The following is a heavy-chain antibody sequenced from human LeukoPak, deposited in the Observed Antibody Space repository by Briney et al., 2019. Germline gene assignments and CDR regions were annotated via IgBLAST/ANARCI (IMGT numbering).Heavy chain of an antibody. Sequence: GGSLRLSCAASGFTVSSNYMSWARQAPGKGLEWVSVIYSGGSTYYADSVKGRFTISRDNSKNTLYLQMNSLRAEDTAVYYCARDRAYCGGDCFGYWGQGTLVTVSS. D-gene: IGHD2-21*01. CDR2: IYSGGST. CDR1: GFTVSSNY. CDR3: ARDRAYCGGDCFGY. J-gene: IGHJ4*02. V-gene: IGHV3-53*01.